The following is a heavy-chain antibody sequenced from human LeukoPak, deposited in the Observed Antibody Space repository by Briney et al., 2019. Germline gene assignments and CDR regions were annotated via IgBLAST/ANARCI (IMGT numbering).Heavy chain of an antibody. CDR1: GYTFTSYD. J-gene: IGHJ4*02. D-gene: IGHD6-13*01. CDR3: ARGRAAAHSIDY. V-gene: IGHV1-8*01. CDR2: MNPNSGNT. Sequence: GASVKVSCKASGYTFTSYDINWVRQATGQGLEWMGWMNPNSGNTGYAQKFQGRVTMTRNTSISTAYMELSSLRSEDTAVYYCARGRAAAHSIDYWGQGTLVTVSS.